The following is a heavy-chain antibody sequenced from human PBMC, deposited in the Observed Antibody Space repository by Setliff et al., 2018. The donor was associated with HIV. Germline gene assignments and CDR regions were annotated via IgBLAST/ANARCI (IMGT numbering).Heavy chain of an antibody. Sequence: PGGSLRLSCVASGFSFSRYTMMWVRQTPGKGLEWVSSITSNLNYKYADSVRGRFTISRDNTKNSLYLQMNSLRAEDTAVYYCARVRSNYAGYWYFDLWGRGTLVTVSS. J-gene: IGHJ2*01. V-gene: IGHV3-21*01. CDR3: ARVRSNYAGYWYFDL. CDR2: ITSNLNY. D-gene: IGHD4-4*01. CDR1: GFSFSRYT.